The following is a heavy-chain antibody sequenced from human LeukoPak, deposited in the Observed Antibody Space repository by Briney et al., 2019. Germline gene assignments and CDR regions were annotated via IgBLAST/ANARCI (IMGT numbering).Heavy chain of an antibody. CDR1: GFTFSSYW. CDR3: ARERYSYGFNYFDY. Sequence: RGSLRLSCAASGFTFSSYWMSWVRQAPGKGLEWVATIKQDGREKYYVDSVKGRFTISRDNAKNSLYLQMNSLRAEDTAVYYCARERYSYGFNYFDYWGQGTLVTVSS. V-gene: IGHV3-7*01. CDR2: IKQDGREK. J-gene: IGHJ4*02. D-gene: IGHD5-18*01.